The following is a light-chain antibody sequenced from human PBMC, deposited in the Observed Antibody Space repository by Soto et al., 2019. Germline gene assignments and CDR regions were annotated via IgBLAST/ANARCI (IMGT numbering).Light chain of an antibody. J-gene: IGKJ1*01. CDR1: QSVSRK. CDR3: QQYNNWPWT. Sequence: EIVLTQSPGTLSLSPWERATLSCRASQSVSRKLAWYQQTRGQAPRLLIYGASTRATGVPARFSGSGSGTEFTLTISSLQSEDFAVYYCQQYNNWPWTFGQGTKVDIK. CDR2: GAS. V-gene: IGKV3-15*01.